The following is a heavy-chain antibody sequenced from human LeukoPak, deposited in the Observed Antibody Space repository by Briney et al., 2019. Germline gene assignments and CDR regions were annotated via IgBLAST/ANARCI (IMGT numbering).Heavy chain of an antibody. Sequence: SETLSLTCSVSGDSITGYYWGWIRQPPGKGLEWIGSIYYSGSTYYNPSLKSRVTISVDTSKNQFSLKLSSVTAADTAVYYCASYETVAGTGGFDYWGQGTLVTVSS. CDR1: GDSITGYY. D-gene: IGHD6-19*01. V-gene: IGHV4-39*01. J-gene: IGHJ4*02. CDR3: ASYETVAGTGGFDY. CDR2: IYYSGST.